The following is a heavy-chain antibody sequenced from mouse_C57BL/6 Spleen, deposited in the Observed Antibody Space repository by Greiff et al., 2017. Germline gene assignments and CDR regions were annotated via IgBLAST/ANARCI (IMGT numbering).Heavy chain of an antibody. CDR2: INPGSGGT. V-gene: IGHV1-54*01. CDR1: GYAFTNYL. D-gene: IGHD4-1*02. J-gene: IGHJ2*01. Sequence: QVQLQQSGAELVRPGTSVKVSCKASGYAFTNYLIEWVKQKPGQGLEWIGVINPGSGGTNYNEKFKGKTTLTADKSTSTTYMQLSSLTSEDSAVYFCSRQLYYFYDWGQGTTLTVAS. CDR3: SRQLYYFYD.